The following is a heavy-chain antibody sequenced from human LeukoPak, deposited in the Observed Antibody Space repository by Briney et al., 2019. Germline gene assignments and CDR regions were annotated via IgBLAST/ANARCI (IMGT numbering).Heavy chain of an antibody. CDR2: IGNAGDT. V-gene: IGHV3-13*01. Sequence: GGSLRLSCAASGFTLSNYDMHWVRQATGKGLEWVSAIGNAGDTYYPGYVKGRFTISRESAKNSLYLQMNSLRAGDTAVYYCAKNMDVWGKGTTVTVSS. J-gene: IGHJ6*03. CDR1: GFTLSNYD. CDR3: AKNMDV.